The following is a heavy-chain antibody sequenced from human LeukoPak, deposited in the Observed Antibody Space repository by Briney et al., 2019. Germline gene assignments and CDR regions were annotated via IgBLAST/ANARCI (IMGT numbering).Heavy chain of an antibody. V-gene: IGHV3-48*01. CDR2: ISGSGSTI. J-gene: IGHJ3*02. Sequence: PGGSLRLSCAASGFTFSSYSLNWVRQAPGKGLEWVSYISGSGSTIYYADSVKGRFTISRDNAKNSLFLQMNSLRAEDTAVYYCARDSNDILTGYYNSLDAFDIWGQGTMVTVSS. CDR1: GFTFSSYS. CDR3: ARDSNDILTGYYNSLDAFDI. D-gene: IGHD3-9*01.